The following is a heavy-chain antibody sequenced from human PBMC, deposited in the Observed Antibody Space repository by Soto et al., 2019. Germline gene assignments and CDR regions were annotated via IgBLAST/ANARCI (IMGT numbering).Heavy chain of an antibody. CDR2: INHSGST. J-gene: IGHJ4*02. CDR3: ARGYGSNFDY. CDR1: GGSFSGYY. V-gene: IGHV4-34*01. D-gene: IGHD6-19*01. Sequence: ETLSLTCAVYGGSFSGYYWSWIRQPPGKGLEWIGEINHSGSTNYNPSLKSRVTISVDTSKNQFSLKLSSVTAADTAVYYCARGYGSNFDYWGQGTLVTVSS.